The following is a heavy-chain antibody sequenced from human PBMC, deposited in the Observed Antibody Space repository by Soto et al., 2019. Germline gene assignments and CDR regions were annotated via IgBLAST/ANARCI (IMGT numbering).Heavy chain of an antibody. CDR1: GFNFIDYP. Sequence: PGGSLRLSCATSGFNFIDYPMSWVRQAPGKGLEWVSKISGNGRSTYYADSVKGRFTVSRDNSRNTVYLQMNSLRAEDTAVYYCAKPSGLATAGSAFDYWGQGTLVTVSS. D-gene: IGHD6-13*01. CDR3: AKPSGLATAGSAFDY. J-gene: IGHJ4*02. V-gene: IGHV3-23*01. CDR2: ISGNGRST.